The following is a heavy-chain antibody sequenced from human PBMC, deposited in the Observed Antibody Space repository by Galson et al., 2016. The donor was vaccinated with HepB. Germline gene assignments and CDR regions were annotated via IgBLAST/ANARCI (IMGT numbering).Heavy chain of an antibody. CDR2: ISSRGDTI. D-gene: IGHD4-17*01. J-gene: IGHJ6*02. Sequence: SLRLSCAASGFTFSHYYMTWIRQAPGKGLEWVSYISSRGDTIYYAHSARGRFTISRDNANNSLYLEMNSLRADDTAVYCCARIGDYSYYYYGMDLWGQGTTVTVSS. V-gene: IGHV3-11*01. CDR3: ARIGDYSYYYYGMDL. CDR1: GFTFSHYY.